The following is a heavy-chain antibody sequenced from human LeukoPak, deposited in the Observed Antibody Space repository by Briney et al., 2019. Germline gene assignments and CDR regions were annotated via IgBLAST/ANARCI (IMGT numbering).Heavy chain of an antibody. CDR1: GYTFTSYG. CDR3: ARDIRGATISWYYGMDV. V-gene: IGHV1-18*01. D-gene: IGHD1-26*01. J-gene: IGHJ6*02. Sequence: ASVKVSCKASGYTFTSYGITWVRQAPGQGLERMGWISAYNGNTNYALRLQGRVTMTTDTSTSTAYMELRSLRSDDTAVYFCARDIRGATISWYYGMDVWGQGTTVTVSS. CDR2: ISAYNGNT.